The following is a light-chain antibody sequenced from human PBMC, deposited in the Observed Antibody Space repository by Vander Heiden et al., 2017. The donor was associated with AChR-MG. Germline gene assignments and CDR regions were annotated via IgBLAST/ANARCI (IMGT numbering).Light chain of an antibody. CDR2: GAS. J-gene: IGKJ1*01. Sequence: ETVITQSPATLSVSPGERATLSCRDSQRVSSNLAWYQQIPGQAPRLLSYGASTRATGIPARFSGSGSGTEFTLTISSLQSEDFAVYYCQQYNDWPRTFGHGTKVEIK. V-gene: IGKV3-15*01. CDR1: QRVSSN. CDR3: QQYNDWPRT.